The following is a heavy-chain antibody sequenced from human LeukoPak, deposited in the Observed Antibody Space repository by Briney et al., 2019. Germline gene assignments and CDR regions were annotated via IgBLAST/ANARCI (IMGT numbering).Heavy chain of an antibody. Sequence: GGSLRLSCAASGFTFSDYYMSWIRQAPGKGLEWASYISSSGSTIYYADSVKGRFTISRDNAKNSLYLQMNSLRAEDTAVYYCARDRYLADIVVVVGYWGQGTLVTVSS. CDR1: GFTFSDYY. J-gene: IGHJ4*02. D-gene: IGHD2-15*01. CDR2: ISSSGSTI. V-gene: IGHV3-11*04. CDR3: ARDRYLADIVVVVGY.